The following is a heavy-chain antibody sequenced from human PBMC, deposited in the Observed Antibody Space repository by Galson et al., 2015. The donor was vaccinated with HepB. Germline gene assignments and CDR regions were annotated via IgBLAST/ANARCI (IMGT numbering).Heavy chain of an antibody. CDR2: LESNADGGAT. CDR3: ATDLRWEQRSDY. Sequence: SLRLSCAASGFTFSNAWMSWVRLAPGKGLQWVGRLESNADGGATDYAAPVKGRFAISRDDSKNTLYLQMNSLKTEDTAIYYCATDLRWEQRSDYWGQGTLVTVSS. V-gene: IGHV3-15*04. D-gene: IGHD1-26*01. CDR1: GFTFSNAW. J-gene: IGHJ4*02.